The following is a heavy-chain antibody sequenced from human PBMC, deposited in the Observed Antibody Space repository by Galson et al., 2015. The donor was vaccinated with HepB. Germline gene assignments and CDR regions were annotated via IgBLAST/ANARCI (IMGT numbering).Heavy chain of an antibody. CDR3: AKGHGYNSAGVEY. V-gene: IGHV3-23*01. CDR2: ISGGGGSA. CDR1: RFTFSSYA. Sequence: SLRLSCAASRFTFSSYAMSWVRQAPGKGLEWVSSISGGGGSAYYADSVKGRFTISRDNSKNTLYLLMNSLRAEDTAIYYCAKGHGYNSAGVEYWGQGTLVTVSS. D-gene: IGHD5-24*01. J-gene: IGHJ4*02.